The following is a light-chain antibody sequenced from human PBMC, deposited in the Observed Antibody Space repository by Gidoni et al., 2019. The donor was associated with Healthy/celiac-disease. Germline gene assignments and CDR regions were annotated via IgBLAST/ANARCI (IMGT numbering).Light chain of an antibody. CDR1: QSVSSSY. V-gene: IGKV3-20*01. CDR2: GAS. Sequence: EIVLTQSPGTLSLSPGESATLSCRASQSVSSSYLAWYQQNPGQGPSLLIYGASSRATGIPYRFSGSGSGRELTLTINRLEHEAFAVYYCQQYGSSRWTFGQGTKVEIK. CDR3: QQYGSSRWT. J-gene: IGKJ1*01.